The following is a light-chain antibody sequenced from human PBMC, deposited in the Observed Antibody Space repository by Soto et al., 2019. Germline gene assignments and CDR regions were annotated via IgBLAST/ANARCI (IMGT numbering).Light chain of an antibody. J-gene: IGLJ2*01. CDR1: SSDVGNYNL. CDR3: TSYGGRDDTI. V-gene: IGLV2-23*01. CDR2: EGG. Sequence: QSALTQPASVSGSPGQSITISCTGTSSDVGNYNLVSWYQQYPGKAPKLMIYEGGKRPSGVSNRFSGSKSGNTASLTISGLQAEDEADYYCTSYGGRDDTIFGGGTKLTVL.